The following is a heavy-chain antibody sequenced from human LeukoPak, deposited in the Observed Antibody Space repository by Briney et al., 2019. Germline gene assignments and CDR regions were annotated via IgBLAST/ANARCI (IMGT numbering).Heavy chain of an antibody. CDR1: GGSFSGYY. CDR3: ARGRLSMTVVDAFDI. CDR2: IYHSGST. J-gene: IGHJ3*02. D-gene: IGHD3-22*01. V-gene: IGHV4-34*01. Sequence: PSETLSLTCAVYGGSFSGYYWSWIRQPPGKGLEWIGEIYHSGSTNFNPSLNSRVTISVDTSKNQFSLKLSSVTAADTAVYYCARGRLSMTVVDAFDIWGQGTMVTVSS.